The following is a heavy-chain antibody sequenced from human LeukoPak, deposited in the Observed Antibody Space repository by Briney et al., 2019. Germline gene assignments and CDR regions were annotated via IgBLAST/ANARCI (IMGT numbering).Heavy chain of an antibody. CDR1: GFTFSSYA. Sequence: PGGSLRLSCAASGFTFSSYAMTWVRQAPGKGLEWVSTITDSVSGGSTYYADSVKGRFTISRDNSKNTLYLQMSSLRAEDTAVYFCAKDRTGYSYGYFLSPWGQGTPVTVSS. D-gene: IGHD5-18*01. J-gene: IGHJ5*02. V-gene: IGHV3-23*01. CDR2: ITDSVSGGST. CDR3: AKDRTGYSYGYFLSP.